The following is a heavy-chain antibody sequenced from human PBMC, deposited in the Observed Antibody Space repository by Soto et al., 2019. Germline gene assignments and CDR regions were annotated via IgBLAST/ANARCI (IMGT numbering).Heavy chain of an antibody. V-gene: IGHV3-9*01. CDR3: AKGGPDGFCSGGRCYFDY. CDR2: ISWNSKII. J-gene: IGHJ4*02. Sequence: EVQLVESGGGLVQPGRSLRLSCAASGFTFDDYAMHWVRLVPGNGLEWVSSISWNSKIIVYADSVKGRFTISRDNAKNSLYLQMNSLRPEDTALYYCAKGGPDGFCSGGRCYFDYWGQGTLVTVSS. CDR1: GFTFDDYA. D-gene: IGHD2-15*01.